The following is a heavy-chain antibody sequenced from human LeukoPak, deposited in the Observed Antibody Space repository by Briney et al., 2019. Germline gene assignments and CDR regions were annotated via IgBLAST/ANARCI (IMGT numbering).Heavy chain of an antibody. Sequence: PGGSLRLSCAASGFTFSSYAMYWVRQAPGKGLEWVSGIFGSGGSTHYADSVKGRFTISRDNSKNTVYLQMNSLRAEDTAVYYCAKPRVRDYDSSGYYGYWCQGTLVTVSS. J-gene: IGHJ4*02. CDR3: AKPRVRDYDSSGYYGY. CDR1: GFTFSSYA. CDR2: IFGSGGST. V-gene: IGHV3-23*01. D-gene: IGHD3-22*01.